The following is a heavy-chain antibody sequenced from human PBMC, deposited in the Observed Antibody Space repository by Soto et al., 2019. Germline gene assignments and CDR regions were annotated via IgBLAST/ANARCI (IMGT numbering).Heavy chain of an antibody. D-gene: IGHD3-3*01. CDR3: ARDHPTYHDFWSGPLGDYYYGMDV. CDR1: GDSVSSNSAA. CDR2: TYYRSKWYN. Sequence: PSQTLSLTCAISGDSVSSNSAAWNWIRQSPSRGLEWLGRTYYRSKWYNDYAVSVKSRITINPDTSKNQFSLQLNSVTPEDTAVYYCARDHPTYHDFWSGPLGDYYYGMDVWGQGTTVTVSS. V-gene: IGHV6-1*01. J-gene: IGHJ6*02.